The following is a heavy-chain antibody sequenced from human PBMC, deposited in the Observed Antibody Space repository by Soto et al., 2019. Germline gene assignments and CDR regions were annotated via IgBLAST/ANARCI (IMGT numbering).Heavy chain of an antibody. CDR1: GGSISSGGYS. Sequence: QLQLQESGSGLVKPSQTLSLTCAVSGGSISSGGYSWSWIRQPPGKGLEWIGYIYHSGSTYYNPSLRRRVTISVDRSKNQFSLKLSSVTAADTAVYSCAAGGGLPRYYWGQGTLVTVSS. D-gene: IGHD5-12*01. CDR2: IYHSGST. J-gene: IGHJ4*02. V-gene: IGHV4-30-2*01. CDR3: AAGGGLPRYY.